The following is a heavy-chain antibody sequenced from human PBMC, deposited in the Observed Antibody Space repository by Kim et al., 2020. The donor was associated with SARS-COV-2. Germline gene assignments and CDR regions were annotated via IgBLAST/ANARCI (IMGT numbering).Heavy chain of an antibody. V-gene: IGHV1-18*01. CDR2: T. D-gene: IGHD6-6*01. CDR3: ARGRSKEPLNY. J-gene: IGHJ4*02. Sequence: TTYAQKIQGRVTMTTDTSTSTAYMELRSLRSDDTAVYYCARGRSKEPLNYWGQGTLVTVSS.